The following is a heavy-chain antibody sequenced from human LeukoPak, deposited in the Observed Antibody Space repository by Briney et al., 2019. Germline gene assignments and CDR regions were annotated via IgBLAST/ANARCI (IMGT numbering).Heavy chain of an antibody. J-gene: IGHJ6*03. CDR1: GGSISSYY. CDR3: ARGLGYCSSTSCYEVDYYYYYMDV. D-gene: IGHD2-2*01. CDR2: IYYSGST. Sequence: PSETLSLTCTVSGGSISSYYWSWIRQPPGKGLEWLGYIYYSGSTNYNPSLKSRVTISVDTSKNQFSLKLSSVTAADTAVYYCARGLGYCSSTSCYEVDYYYYYMDVWGKGTTVTVSS. V-gene: IGHV4-59*01.